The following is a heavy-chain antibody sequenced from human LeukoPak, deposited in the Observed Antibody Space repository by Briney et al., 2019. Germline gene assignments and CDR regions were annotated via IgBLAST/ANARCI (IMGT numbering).Heavy chain of an antibody. CDR2: INPNSGGT. V-gene: IGHV1-2*02. CDR1: GYTFTGYY. J-gene: IGHJ4*02. CDR3: VKDQGDYYDSSAYYF. Sequence: ASVKVSCKASGYTFTGYYMHWVRQAPGQGLEWMGWINPNSGGTNYAQKFQGRVTMTRDTSISTAYMELSRLRAEDTAVYYCVKDQGDYYDSSAYYFWGQGTLVTVSS. D-gene: IGHD3-22*01.